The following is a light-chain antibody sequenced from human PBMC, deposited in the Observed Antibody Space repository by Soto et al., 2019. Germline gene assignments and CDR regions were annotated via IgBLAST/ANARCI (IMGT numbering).Light chain of an antibody. J-gene: IGLJ2*01. V-gene: IGLV2-14*01. CDR2: DVS. Sequence: QSALTQPASVSGSPGQSITISCTATSSDVGGYNYVSWYQQHPGQAPKLMIYDVSNRPSGVSNRFSGSKSGNTASLTISGLQAEDEADYYCSSYTSSSTLGFGGGTQLTVL. CDR1: SSDVGGYNY. CDR3: SSYTSSSTLG.